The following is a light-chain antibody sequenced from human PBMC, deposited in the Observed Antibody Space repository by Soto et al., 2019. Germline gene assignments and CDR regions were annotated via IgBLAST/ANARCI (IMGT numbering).Light chain of an antibody. CDR3: QQRTHWPPWT. CDR1: QSVSSSY. J-gene: IGKJ1*01. V-gene: IGKV3D-20*02. Sequence: EIVLTQSPGTLSLSPGERATLSCRASQSVSSSYLAWYQQKPGQAPRLLIYGASSRATGIPDRFSGSGSGTDFTLTISRLEPEDFAVYYCQQRTHWPPWTFGQGTKVEIK. CDR2: GAS.